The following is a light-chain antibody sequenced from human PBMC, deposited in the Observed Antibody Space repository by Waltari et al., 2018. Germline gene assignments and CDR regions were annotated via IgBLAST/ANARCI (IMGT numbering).Light chain of an antibody. CDR2: GVT. CDR3: SSYTQSRTRV. J-gene: IGLJ3*02. Sequence: QSALTQFASFSGSPGRSITISCPGTRSNVGAYNPFPWYQHLPGRAPKLILSGVTKRPSGISDRFSGSKSGNTASLTSSGLQSEDEADYYCSSYTQSRTRVFGGGTKVTVL. V-gene: IGLV2-23*02. CDR1: RSNVGAYNP.